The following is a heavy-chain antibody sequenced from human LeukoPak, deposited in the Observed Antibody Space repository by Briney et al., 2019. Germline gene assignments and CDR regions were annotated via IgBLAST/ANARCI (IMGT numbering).Heavy chain of an antibody. CDR3: ARGREAGYYYMDV. V-gene: IGHV1-8*01. Sequence: GSSVKDSCKASGYTYISYVINWVRPATGQGLEWMGWMNPNSGNTGYAQKFQGRVTMTRNTSISIAYMELSSLRSEDTAVYYCARGREAGYYYMDVWGKGTTVTVSS. CDR2: MNPNSGNT. CDR1: GYTYISYV. J-gene: IGHJ6*03.